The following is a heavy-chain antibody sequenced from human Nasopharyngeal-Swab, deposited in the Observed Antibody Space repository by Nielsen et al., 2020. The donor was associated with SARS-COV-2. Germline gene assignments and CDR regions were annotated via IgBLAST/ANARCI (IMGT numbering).Heavy chain of an antibody. J-gene: IGHJ6*03. V-gene: IGHV3-74*01. Sequence: GGSLRLSCAASGFTFNSYWMHWVRQAPGKGLVWVSRINSDGTNTIYADSAKGRFTISRDNAKNTLYLQINSLRAEDTAVYYCAREGFDYSFGYMDVWGKGTTVTVSS. CDR3: AREGFDYSFGYMDV. D-gene: IGHD3-16*01. CDR2: INSDGTNT. CDR1: GFTFNSYW.